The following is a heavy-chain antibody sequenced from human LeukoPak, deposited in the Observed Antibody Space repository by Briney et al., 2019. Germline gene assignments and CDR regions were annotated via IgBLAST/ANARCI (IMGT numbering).Heavy chain of an antibody. Sequence: SETLSLTCAVYGGSFSGYYWSWIRQPPGKGLEWIGEINHSGSTNYNPSLKSRVTISVDTSKNQFSLKLSSVTAADTAVYYCARTRRLVTGYYYMDVWGKGTTVTVSS. D-gene: IGHD3-9*01. CDR1: GGSFSGYY. V-gene: IGHV4-34*01. CDR3: ARTRRLVTGYYYMDV. CDR2: INHSGST. J-gene: IGHJ6*03.